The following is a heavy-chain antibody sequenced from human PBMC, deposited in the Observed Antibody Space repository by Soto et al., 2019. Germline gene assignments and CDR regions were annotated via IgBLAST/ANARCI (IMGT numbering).Heavy chain of an antibody. V-gene: IGHV1-2*02. Sequence: ASVKVFCKASGYTFSGYYIHWLRQVPGQGLEWMGWINPNSGGTNYAQKFQGRVTVTRDTPTSTAYMELSRLTSDDTAVYYCARSLTEGYCTITGCYTRPLYGMDVWGQGTTVTVSS. J-gene: IGHJ6*02. CDR3: ARSLTEGYCTITGCYTRPLYGMDV. CDR1: GYTFSGYY. CDR2: INPNSGGT. D-gene: IGHD2-2*02.